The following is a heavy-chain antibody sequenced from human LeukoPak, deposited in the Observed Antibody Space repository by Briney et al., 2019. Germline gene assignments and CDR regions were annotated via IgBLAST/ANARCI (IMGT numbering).Heavy chain of an antibody. V-gene: IGHV1-69*05. Sequence: ASVKVSCKASGGTFSSYAISWVRQAPGQGLEWMGGIIPIFGTANYAQKFQGRVTITTDESTSTAYMELSRLRSDDTAVYYCARDLIAAAGTSLGDYYYYGMDVWGQGTTVTVSS. D-gene: IGHD6-13*01. CDR3: ARDLIAAAGTSLGDYYYYGMDV. CDR2: IIPIFGTA. CDR1: GGTFSSYA. J-gene: IGHJ6*02.